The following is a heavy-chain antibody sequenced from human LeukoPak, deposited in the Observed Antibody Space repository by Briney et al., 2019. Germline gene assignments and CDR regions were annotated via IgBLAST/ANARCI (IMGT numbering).Heavy chain of an antibody. CDR2: IIPIFGAA. J-gene: IGHJ3*02. CDR1: GGTFSSYA. Sequence: SVKVSCKASGGTFSSYAISWVRQAPGQGLEWMGGIIPIFGAANYAQKFQGRVTITADESTSTAYMELSSLRSEDTAVHYCARDCVHCSGVGPYDAFDIWGQGTMVTVSS. V-gene: IGHV1-69*01. D-gene: IGHD2-15*01. CDR3: ARDCVHCSGVGPYDAFDI.